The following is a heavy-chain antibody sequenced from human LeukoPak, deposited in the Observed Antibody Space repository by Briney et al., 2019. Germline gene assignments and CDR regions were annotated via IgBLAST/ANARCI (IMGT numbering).Heavy chain of an antibody. CDR3: AREYYDSSGSPYFDY. Sequence: GGSLRLSCAASGFTLSSYWMHWVRQAPGKGLVWVSRINSDGSSATYGDSVKGRFTISRDNAKNTLYMYIHSLRAEDTAVYYCAREYYDSSGSPYFDYWGQGTLVTVSS. CDR1: GFTLSSYW. V-gene: IGHV3-74*01. D-gene: IGHD3-22*01. CDR2: INSDGSSA. J-gene: IGHJ4*02.